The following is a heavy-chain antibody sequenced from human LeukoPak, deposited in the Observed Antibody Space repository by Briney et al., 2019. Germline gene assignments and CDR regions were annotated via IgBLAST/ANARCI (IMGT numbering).Heavy chain of an antibody. V-gene: IGHV7-4-1*01. CDR2: INTNTGKA. J-gene: IGHJ4*02. CDR1: GFTFSNFG. Sequence: PGASVKVSCKASGFTFSNFGFNWVRQAPGKGLEWLGWINTNTGKATYGQDFTGRFVFSLDTSVTTAYLQIHNLKTDDTAVYFCARESYYTDSKGSYLDPILGYWGRGTLVTVSS. D-gene: IGHD3-22*01. CDR3: ARESYYTDSKGSYLDPILGY.